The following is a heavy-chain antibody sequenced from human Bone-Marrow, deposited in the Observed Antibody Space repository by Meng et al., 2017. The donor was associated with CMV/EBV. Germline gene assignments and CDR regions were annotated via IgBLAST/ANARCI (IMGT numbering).Heavy chain of an antibody. CDR2: ISHDSTNA. CDR1: GFTLSRYA. D-gene: IGHD3-3*01. CDR3: VRDTWSYFDY. Sequence: WAASGFTLSRYAIHGVRQAPGKGLEWVAVISHDSTNAFCADCVQGRFTVSRDNSKNTLYLQMDSLGPEDTAVYYCVRDTWSYFDYWGQGTLVTVSS. V-gene: IGHV3-30*04. J-gene: IGHJ4*02.